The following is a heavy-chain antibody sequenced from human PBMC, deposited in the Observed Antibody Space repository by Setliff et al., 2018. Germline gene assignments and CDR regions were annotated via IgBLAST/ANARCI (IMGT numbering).Heavy chain of an antibody. Sequence: PSETLSLTCTVSGGSISSHYWSWIRQPPGKGLEWIGYIYYSGSTNYNPSLKSRVTISVDTSKNQFSLKLSSVTAADTAVYFCATGDFYYYRVVWGKGTTVTVSS. J-gene: IGHJ6*03. CDR3: ATGDFYYYRVV. CDR2: IYYSGST. CDR1: GGSISSHY. V-gene: IGHV4-59*11.